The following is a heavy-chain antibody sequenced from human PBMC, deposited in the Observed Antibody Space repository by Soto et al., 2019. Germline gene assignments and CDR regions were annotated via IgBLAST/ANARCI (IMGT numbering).Heavy chain of an antibody. CDR3: AKDQGSSWYEIDY. D-gene: IGHD6-13*01. V-gene: IGHV3-23*01. CDR2: ISGSGGST. CDR1: GFTFSNYA. Sequence: EVQLLESGGGLVQPGGSLRLSCAASGFTFSNYAVTWVRQAPGKGLEWVSTISGSGGSTYYADSVKGRFTISRDNSKNTLYLQMNSRRDEDTAVYYCAKDQGSSWYEIDYWGQGTLVTVSS. J-gene: IGHJ4*02.